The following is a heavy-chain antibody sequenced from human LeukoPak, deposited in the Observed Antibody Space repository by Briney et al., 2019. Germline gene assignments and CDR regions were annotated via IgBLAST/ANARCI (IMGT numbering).Heavy chain of an antibody. CDR2: ISSGSST. CDR3: ARGPAYYDILTGSLYYYGMDV. V-gene: IGHV3-53*04. D-gene: IGHD3-9*01. J-gene: IGHJ6*02. Sequence: GGSLRLSCAASGFTVSSNYMSWVRQAPGKGLEWVSAISSGSSTYYADSVKGRFTISRHNSKNTLYLQMNSLRAEDTAVYYCARGPAYYDILTGSLYYYGMDVWGQGTTVIVSS. CDR1: GFTVSSNY.